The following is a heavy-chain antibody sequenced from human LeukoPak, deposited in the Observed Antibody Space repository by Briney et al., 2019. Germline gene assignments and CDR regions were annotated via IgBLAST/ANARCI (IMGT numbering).Heavy chain of an antibody. Sequence: SESLSLTCNVSGDSMISYYWSWIRQPPGKGLEWIGSIYYSGSTYYNPSLKSRVTISVDTSKNQFSLKLSSVTAADTAVYYCARRATVLKALDYWGQGTLVTVSS. CDR3: ARRATVLKALDY. J-gene: IGHJ4*02. V-gene: IGHV4-39*01. CDR2: IYYSGST. CDR1: GDSMISYY. D-gene: IGHD5-18*01.